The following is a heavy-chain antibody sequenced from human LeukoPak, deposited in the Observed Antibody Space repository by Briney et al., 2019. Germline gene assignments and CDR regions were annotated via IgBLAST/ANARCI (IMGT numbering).Heavy chain of an antibody. CDR1: GFTFSSYA. CDR3: AKAGYRGSSVNYFDY. D-gene: IGHD6-6*01. Sequence: GGSLRLSCAPSGFTFSSYAMIWVREAPGMGLEWLSAISGSGGNTYYADSVKGRFTISRDNSQNTLSLQMNSLRAEDTAVYFCAKAGYRGSSVNYFDYWGQGTLVTVSS. CDR2: ISGSGGNT. V-gene: IGHV3-23*01. J-gene: IGHJ4*02.